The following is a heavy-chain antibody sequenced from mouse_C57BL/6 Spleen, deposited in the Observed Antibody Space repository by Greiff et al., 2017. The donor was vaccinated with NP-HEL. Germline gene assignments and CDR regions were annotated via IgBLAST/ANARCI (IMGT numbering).Heavy chain of an antibody. J-gene: IGHJ1*03. D-gene: IGHD1-1*01. CDR2: IYPRSGNT. Sequence: QVQLQQSGAELARPGASVKLSCKASGYTFTSYGISWVKQRTGQGLEWIGEIYPRSGNTYYNEKFKGKATLTADKSSSTAYMELRSLTSEDSAVYFGARKDYYGSSYDFDVWGTGTTVTVSS. CDR1: GYTFTSYG. V-gene: IGHV1-81*01. CDR3: ARKDYYGSSYDFDV.